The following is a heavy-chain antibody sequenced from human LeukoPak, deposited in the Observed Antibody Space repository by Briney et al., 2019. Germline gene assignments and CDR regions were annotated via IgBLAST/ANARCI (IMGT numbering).Heavy chain of an antibody. CDR1: GFTFSSYS. D-gene: IGHD5-12*01. J-gene: IGHJ5*02. CDR2: ISSSSSTI. V-gene: IGHV3-48*01. Sequence: GGSLRLSCAASGFTFSSYSMNWVRQAPGKGLEWVSYISSSSSTIYYAASVKGRFTISRDNSKNTLYLQMNRLRAEDTAVYYCARRLGGGYDNWFDPWGQGTLVTVSS. CDR3: ARRLGGGYDNWFDP.